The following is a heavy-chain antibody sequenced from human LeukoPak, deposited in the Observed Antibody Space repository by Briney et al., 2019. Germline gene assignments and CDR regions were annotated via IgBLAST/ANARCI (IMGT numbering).Heavy chain of an antibody. V-gene: IGHV3-48*04. D-gene: IGHD1-26*01. CDR1: GFTFSSYT. Sequence: PGGSLRLSCAASGFTFSSYTINWVRQAPGKGLEWVSYIDSSSITIYYADSVKGRFTISRDNAKNSLYLQMSSLRAEDTAVYYCARDAGGSYLFFGGPSEKTSHFDYWGQGTLVTVSS. J-gene: IGHJ4*02. CDR3: ARDAGGSYLFFGGPSEKTSHFDY. CDR2: IDSSSITI.